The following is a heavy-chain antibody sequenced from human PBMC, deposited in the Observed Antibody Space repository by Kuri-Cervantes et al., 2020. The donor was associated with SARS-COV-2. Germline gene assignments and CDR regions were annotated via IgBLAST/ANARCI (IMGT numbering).Heavy chain of an antibody. Sequence: GSLRLSCTVSGGSISSYYWSWIRQPPGKGLEWIGYIYYSGSTNYNPSLKSRVTISVDTSKNQFSLRLSSVTAADTAVYYCARQGVVIAIKGWFDPWGQGTLVAVSS. CDR2: IYYSGST. CDR1: GGSISSYY. V-gene: IGHV4-59*08. CDR3: ARQGVVIAIKGWFDP. D-gene: IGHD2-21*01. J-gene: IGHJ5*02.